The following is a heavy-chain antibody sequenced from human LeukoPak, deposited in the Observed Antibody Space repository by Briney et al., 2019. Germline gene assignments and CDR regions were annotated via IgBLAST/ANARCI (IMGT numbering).Heavy chain of an antibody. CDR2: TIPIFGTA. CDR1: GGTFSSYA. Sequence: SVKVSCKASGGTFSSYAISWVRQAPGQGLEWMGGTIPIFGTANYAQKFQGRVTITADESTSTAYMELSSLRSEDTAVYYCAASPGGFNAEAYMDVWGKGTTVTISS. CDR3: AASPGGFNAEAYMDV. D-gene: IGHD1-14*01. V-gene: IGHV1-69*13. J-gene: IGHJ6*03.